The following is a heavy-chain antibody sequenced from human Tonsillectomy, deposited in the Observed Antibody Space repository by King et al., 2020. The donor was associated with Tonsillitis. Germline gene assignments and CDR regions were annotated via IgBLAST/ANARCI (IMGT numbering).Heavy chain of an antibody. CDR2: MNPNSGNT. V-gene: IGHV1-8*01. J-gene: IGHJ4*02. CDR3: ARASYYYDSSGYAYYFDY. CDR1: GYTFTSYD. D-gene: IGHD3-22*01. Sequence: QLVQSGAEVKKPGASVKVSCKASGYTFTSYDINWVRKATGQGLEWMGWMNPNSGNTAYGQKFQGRVTMTRNNSISTAYMELSSLRSEDTAVYYCARASYYYDSSGYAYYFDYWGQGTLVTVSS.